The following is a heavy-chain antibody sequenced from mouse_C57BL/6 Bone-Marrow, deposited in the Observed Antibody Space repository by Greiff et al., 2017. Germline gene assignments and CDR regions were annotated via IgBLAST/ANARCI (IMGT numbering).Heavy chain of an antibody. V-gene: IGHV5-4*01. Sequence: EVMLVESGGGLVKPGGSLKLSCAASGFTFSSYAMSWVRQTPEQSLEWVATISDGVSYTYYPDNVKGRFTISRDNAKNNLYLQLSHLTSEDTAMYYCARDNGYNVFDYWGQGTTLTVSS. CDR3: ARDNGYNVFDY. J-gene: IGHJ2*01. CDR1: GFTFSSYA. D-gene: IGHD2-2*01. CDR2: ISDGVSYT.